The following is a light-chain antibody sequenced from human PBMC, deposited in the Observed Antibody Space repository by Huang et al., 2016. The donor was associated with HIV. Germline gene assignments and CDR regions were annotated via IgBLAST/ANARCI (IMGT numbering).Light chain of an antibody. Sequence: GDRVTITCRTSHRISSWLAWYQQKPGNAPNLLISKASNLESGVPSRFSGNGSGTEFTLTISGLQPDDLATYYCQQQWTFGQGTKVEI. V-gene: IGKV1-5*03. J-gene: IGKJ1*01. CDR2: KAS. CDR1: HRISSW. CDR3: QQQWT.